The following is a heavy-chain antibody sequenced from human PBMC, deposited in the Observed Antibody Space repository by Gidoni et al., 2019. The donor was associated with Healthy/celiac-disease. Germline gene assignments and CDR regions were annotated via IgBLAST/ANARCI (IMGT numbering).Heavy chain of an antibody. V-gene: IGHV3-33*01. D-gene: IGHD6-19*01. CDR2: IWYDGSNK. Sequence: QVQLVESGGGVVQPGRSLRLSCAASGFTFISSGMHWVRQAPGKGLEWVAVIWYDGSNKYYADSVKGRFTISRDNSKNTLYLQMNSLRAEDTAVYYCARASIAVAGHPYYYYYYMDVWGKGTTVTVSS. CDR1: GFTFISSG. J-gene: IGHJ6*03. CDR3: ARASIAVAGHPYYYYYYMDV.